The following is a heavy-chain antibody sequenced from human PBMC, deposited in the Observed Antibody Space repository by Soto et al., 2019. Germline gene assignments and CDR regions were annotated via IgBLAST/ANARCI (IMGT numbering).Heavy chain of an antibody. CDR3: AVGWFGEFVYYFDY. CDR1: GYTFTSYG. D-gene: IGHD3-10*01. J-gene: IGHJ4*02. V-gene: IGHV1-18*01. Sequence: GASVNVSCKASGYTFTSYGISWVRQAPGQGLEWMGWISAYSGNTNYAQKLQGRVTMTTDTSTSTAYMELRSLRSDDTAVYYCAVGWFGEFVYYFDYWGQGTLVTVSS. CDR2: ISAYSGNT.